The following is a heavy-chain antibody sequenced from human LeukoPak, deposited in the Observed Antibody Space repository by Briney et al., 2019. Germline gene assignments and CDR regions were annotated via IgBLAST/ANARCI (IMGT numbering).Heavy chain of an antibody. J-gene: IGHJ4*02. CDR3: ARGGIAAAGLFDY. Sequence: ASVKVSCKAPGYTFTGYYMHWVRQAPGQGLEWMGWINPNSGGTNYAQKFQGRVTMTRDTSISTAYMELSRLRSDDTAVYYCARGGIAAAGLFDYWGQGTLVTVSS. D-gene: IGHD6-13*01. CDR1: GYTFTGYY. CDR2: INPNSGGT. V-gene: IGHV1-2*02.